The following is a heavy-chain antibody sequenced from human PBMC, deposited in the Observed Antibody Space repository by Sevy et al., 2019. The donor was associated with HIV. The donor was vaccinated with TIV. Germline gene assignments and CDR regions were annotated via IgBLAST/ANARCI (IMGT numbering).Heavy chain of an antibody. CDR3: TGDLFDY. CDR1: GFTFSSYG. J-gene: IGHJ4*02. Sequence: GGSLRLSCAASGFTFSSYGMHWVRQAPGKGLEWVAVISYDGSNKYYADSVKGRFTISRDNSKNTLYLQMNSLRAEDTAVYYCTGDLFDYWGQGTLVTVSS. CDR2: ISYDGSNK. V-gene: IGHV3-30*03.